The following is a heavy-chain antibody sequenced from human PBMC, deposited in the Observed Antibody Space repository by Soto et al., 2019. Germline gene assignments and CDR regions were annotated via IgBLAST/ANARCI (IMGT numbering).Heavy chain of an antibody. Sequence: PGESLKISCKGSGYSFTTYWIGWVRQMPGKGLEWMGIIYPGDSDTRYSPSFQGQVTISADKSISTAYLQWSSLKASDTAMYYCAISPITMIVVVPLTPWGQGTLVTGS. V-gene: IGHV5-51*01. D-gene: IGHD3-22*01. J-gene: IGHJ5*02. CDR1: GYSFTTYW. CDR2: IYPGDSDT. CDR3: AISPITMIVVVPLTP.